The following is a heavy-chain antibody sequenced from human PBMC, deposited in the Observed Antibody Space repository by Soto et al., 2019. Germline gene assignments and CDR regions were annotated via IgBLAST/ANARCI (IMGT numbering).Heavy chain of an antibody. V-gene: IGHV4-34*01. Sequence: PSETLSLTCAVYGGSFSGYYWSWFRQPPGKGLEWIGEINHSGSTNYNPSNKRRVTISVDTSKNQFSLKLSSVTAADTAVYYCARGRRGAAARFDYWGQGTLVTVSS. D-gene: IGHD6-13*01. CDR3: ARGRRGAAARFDY. J-gene: IGHJ4*02. CDR1: GGSFSGYY. CDR2: INHSGST.